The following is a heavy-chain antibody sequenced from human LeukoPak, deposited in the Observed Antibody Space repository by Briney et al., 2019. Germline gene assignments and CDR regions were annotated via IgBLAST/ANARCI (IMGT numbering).Heavy chain of an antibody. CDR1: GGTFSSYA. Sequence: ASVKVSCKASGGTFSSYAISWVRQAPGQGLEWMGGIIPIFGTANYAQKFQGRVTITTDESTSTAYMELSSLRSEDTAVYYCARAIGVPAAIEWDYYYYYYMHVWGKGTTVTVSS. CDR2: IIPIFGTA. V-gene: IGHV1-69*05. J-gene: IGHJ6*03. CDR3: ARAIGVPAAIEWDYYYYYYMHV. D-gene: IGHD2-2*02.